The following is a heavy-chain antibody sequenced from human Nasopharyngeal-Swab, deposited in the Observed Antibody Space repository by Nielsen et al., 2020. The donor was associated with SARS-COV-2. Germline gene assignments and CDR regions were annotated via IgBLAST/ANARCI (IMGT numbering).Heavy chain of an antibody. Sequence: GGSLRLSCAASGFTFSSYDMHWVRQAPGKGLEWVAVISYDGSNKYYADSVKGRFTISRDNSKNTLYLQMNSLRAEDTAAYYCAKGGGTTGTVGLDIWGQGTMVTVSS. J-gene: IGHJ3*02. CDR3: AKGGGTTGTVGLDI. CDR2: ISYDGSNK. V-gene: IGHV3-30*18. D-gene: IGHD1-1*01. CDR1: GFTFSSYD.